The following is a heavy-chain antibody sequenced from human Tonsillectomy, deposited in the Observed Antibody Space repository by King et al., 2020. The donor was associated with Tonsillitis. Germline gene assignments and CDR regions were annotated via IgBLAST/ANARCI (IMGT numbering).Heavy chain of an antibody. V-gene: IGHV3-7*01. J-gene: IGHJ3*02. Sequence: VQLVESGGGLVQPGGSLRLSCAASGFTFSSYWLTWVRQAPGKGLEWVANINRDGSETYYVDSVKGRFTVSRDNAKNSLYLQMNSLRAEDTAMYYCARESSPSLSVNGYDACDIGGQGTVVT. CDR2: INRDGSET. D-gene: IGHD6-6*01. CDR1: GFTFSSYW. CDR3: ARESSPSLSVNGYDACDI.